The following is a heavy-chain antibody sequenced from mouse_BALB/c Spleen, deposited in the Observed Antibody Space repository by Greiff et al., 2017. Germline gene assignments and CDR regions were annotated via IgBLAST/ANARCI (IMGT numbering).Heavy chain of an antibody. V-gene: IGHV5-6-5*01. CDR2: ISSGGST. D-gene: IGHD1-1*01. CDR1: GFTFSSYA. J-gene: IGHJ1*01. CDR3: ARGSSYRYFDV. Sequence: EVNLVESGGGLVKPGGSLKLSCAASGFTFSSYAMSWVRQTPEKRLEWVASISSGGSTYYPDSVKGRFTISRDNARNILYLQMSSLRSEDTAMYYCARGSSYRYFDVWGAGTTVTVSS.